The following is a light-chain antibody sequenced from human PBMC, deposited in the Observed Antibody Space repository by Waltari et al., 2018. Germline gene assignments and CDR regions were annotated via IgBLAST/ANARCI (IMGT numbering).Light chain of an antibody. CDR3: TSYTSSSTWV. CDR1: SSDVGAYNH. V-gene: IGLV2-14*03. Sequence: QSALTQPASVSGFPGQSITISCTGASSDVGAYNHVSWYQQNPGKAPKLMIYGVANRPSGVSNRVSGSKAGNTASLAISGLQAEDEADYYCTSYTSSSTWVFGGGTKLTVL. CDR2: GVA. J-gene: IGLJ3*02.